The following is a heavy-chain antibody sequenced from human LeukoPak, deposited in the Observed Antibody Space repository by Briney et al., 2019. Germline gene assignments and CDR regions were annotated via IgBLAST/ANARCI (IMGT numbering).Heavy chain of an antibody. CDR2: IIPIAGMV. D-gene: IGHD5-24*01. J-gene: IGHJ6*02. CDR1: GGTFSSYA. Sequence: GASVKVSCKASGGTFSSYAISWVRQAPGQGLEWMGRIIPIAGMVNYAQKFQGRVTIIADKSTSTAYMELSSLRSEDTAVYYCHMGEDGYNGNYGMDVWGQGTTVTVPS. V-gene: IGHV1-69*04. CDR3: HMGEDGYNGNYGMDV.